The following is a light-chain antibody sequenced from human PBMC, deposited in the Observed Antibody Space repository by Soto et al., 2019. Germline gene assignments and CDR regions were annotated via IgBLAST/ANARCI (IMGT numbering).Light chain of an antibody. V-gene: IGKV3-15*01. CDR1: QSVSRN. CDR2: GTS. Sequence: EIVMTQSPVALSVSPGESAALSCRASQSVSRNFAWYQQRPGQAPRVLIYGTSTRATGVPARFCGSGSVTACTLTISSLQSEDFAVYYCEQYNKWPYTFGQGTRLEIK. J-gene: IGKJ2*01. CDR3: EQYNKWPYT.